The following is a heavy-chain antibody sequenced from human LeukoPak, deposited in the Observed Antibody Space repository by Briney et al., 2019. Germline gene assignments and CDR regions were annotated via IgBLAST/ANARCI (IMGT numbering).Heavy chain of an antibody. CDR2: IYSGDSDT. Sequence: GESLKISCKGSGYSFTSYWIGWVRQMPGKGLEWMGIIYSGDSDTRYSPSFQGQVTISADKSISTAYLQWSSLKASDTAMYYCASSIAAAGTSFDYWGQGTLVTVSS. J-gene: IGHJ4*02. D-gene: IGHD6-13*01. CDR1: GYSFTSYW. V-gene: IGHV5-51*01. CDR3: ASSIAAAGTSFDY.